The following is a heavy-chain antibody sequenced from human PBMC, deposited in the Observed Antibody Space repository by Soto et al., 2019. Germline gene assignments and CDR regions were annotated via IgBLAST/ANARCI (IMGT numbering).Heavy chain of an antibody. CDR2: IYPGDSDT. V-gene: IGHV5-51*01. Sequence: GESLKISCKGSGYSFTNYWIGWVRQMPGKGLEWMGIIYPGDSDTRYSPSFQGQVTFSADKSISIAYLQWSRLKASDTAMYYCARAYCGGDCHSLFADYCGQATLVTVS. CDR1: GYSFTNYW. D-gene: IGHD2-21*02. J-gene: IGHJ4*02. CDR3: ARAYCGGDCHSLFADY.